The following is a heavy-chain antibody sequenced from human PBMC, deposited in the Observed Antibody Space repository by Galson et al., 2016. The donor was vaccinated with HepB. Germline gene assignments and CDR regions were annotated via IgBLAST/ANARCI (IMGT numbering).Heavy chain of an antibody. J-gene: IGHJ4*02. CDR2: FNPEEGQT. CDR1: GFSLTEFS. V-gene: IGHV1-24*01. CDR3: ASGDNSGDY. Sequence: SVKVSCKVSGFSLTEFSIHWVRQAPGKGPEWMGGFNPEEGQTMYAKKFQGRVTVTEDTSTDTDYMELRSLRSEDTAVYYCASGDNSGDYWGQGTLVTVSS. D-gene: IGHD3-22*01.